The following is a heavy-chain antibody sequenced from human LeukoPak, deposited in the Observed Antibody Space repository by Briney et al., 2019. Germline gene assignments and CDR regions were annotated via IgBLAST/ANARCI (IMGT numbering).Heavy chain of an antibody. D-gene: IGHD3-10*01. J-gene: IGHJ3*02. CDR2: ITSDGSST. Sequence: GGSLRLSCAASGFTVSSNYMTWVRQAPGKGLVWVSRITSDGSSTSYADSVKGRFTISRDNAKNTLYLQMNSLRAEDTAVYYCARDGGDDAFDIWGQGTMVTVSS. CDR1: GFTVSSNY. CDR3: ARDGGDDAFDI. V-gene: IGHV3-74*01.